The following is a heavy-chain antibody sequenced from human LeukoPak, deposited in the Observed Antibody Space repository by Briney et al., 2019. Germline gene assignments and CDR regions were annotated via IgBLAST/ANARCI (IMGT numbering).Heavy chain of an antibody. Sequence: GGSLRLSCAASGFTFSDYYMNWIRQAPGKGLEWISYISGSGGTIYSADSVKGRFTISRDNAKNSLYLQMNSLRAEDTAVYYCAGSYYDRSGYPRFDYWGRGTLVTVSS. V-gene: IGHV3-11*04. D-gene: IGHD3-22*01. CDR2: ISGSGGTI. CDR1: GFTFSDYY. J-gene: IGHJ4*02. CDR3: AGSYYDRSGYPRFDY.